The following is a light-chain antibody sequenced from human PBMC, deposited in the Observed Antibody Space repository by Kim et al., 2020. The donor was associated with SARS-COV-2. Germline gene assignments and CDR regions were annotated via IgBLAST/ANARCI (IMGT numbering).Light chain of an antibody. CDR3: QQYNSYPYT. CDR2: DAS. Sequence: SASVGDRVTIPCRASQSISSWLAWYQQKPGKAPKLLIYDASSLESGVPSRFSGSGSGTEFTLTIRSLQPDDFATYYCQQYNSYPYTFGQGTKLEI. J-gene: IGKJ2*01. V-gene: IGKV1-5*01. CDR1: QSISSW.